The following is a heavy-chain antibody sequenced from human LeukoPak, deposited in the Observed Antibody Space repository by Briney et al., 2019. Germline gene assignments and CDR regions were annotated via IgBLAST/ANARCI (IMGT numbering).Heavy chain of an antibody. J-gene: IGHJ4*02. CDR3: ARDPGGLFDY. CDR1: GFTFSSYG. V-gene: IGHV3-30*03. Sequence: GRSLRLSCAASGFTFSSYGMHWVRQAPGKGLEWVAVISYDGSNKYYADSVKGRFTISRDNSKNTLYLQMNSLRAEDTAVYYCARDPGGLFDYWGQGTLVTVSS. CDR2: ISYDGSNK. D-gene: IGHD1-26*01.